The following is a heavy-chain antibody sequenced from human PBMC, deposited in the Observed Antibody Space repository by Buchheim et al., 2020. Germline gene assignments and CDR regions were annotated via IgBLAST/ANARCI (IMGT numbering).Heavy chain of an antibody. CDR1: GGSISSGSYY. Sequence: QVQLQESGPGLVKPSQTLSLTCTVSGGSISSGSYYWSWIRQPAGKGLEWIGRIYTSGSTNYNPSLKSRVTISVDTSKNQFSLKLSSVTAADTAVYYCARDPFSIQGGYYYYYGMDVWGQGTT. CDR2: IYTSGST. CDR3: ARDPFSIQGGYYYYYGMDV. V-gene: IGHV4-61*02. J-gene: IGHJ6*02. D-gene: IGHD1-26*01.